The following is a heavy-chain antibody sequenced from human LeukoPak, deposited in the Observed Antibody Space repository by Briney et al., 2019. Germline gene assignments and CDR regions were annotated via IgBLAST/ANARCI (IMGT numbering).Heavy chain of an antibody. J-gene: IGHJ4*02. D-gene: IGHD6-19*01. CDR2: TSPYNGNT. V-gene: IGHV1-18*01. Sequence: ASVKVSCKASGYTFTSYDINWVRQAPGQGLEWMGWTSPYNGNTNYAQNLQGRVTMTTDTSTSTAYMELRSLRSDDTAVYYCARMAAVPGWIDYWGQGTLVTVSS. CDR3: ARMAAVPGWIDY. CDR1: GYTFTSYD.